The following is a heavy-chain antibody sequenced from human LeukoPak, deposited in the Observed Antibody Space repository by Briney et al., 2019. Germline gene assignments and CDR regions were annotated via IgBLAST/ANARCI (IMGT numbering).Heavy chain of an antibody. J-gene: IGHJ4*02. Sequence: GGSLRLSCAASGFTFSSYSMNWVRQAPGKGLEWVSYISSSSSTIYYADSVKGRFTISRDNAKNSLYLQMNSLRAEDTAVYYCARLGGHVSSSWANFDYWGQGTLVTVSS. CDR3: ARLGGHVSSSWANFDY. D-gene: IGHD6-13*01. CDR1: GFTFSSYS. V-gene: IGHV3-48*01. CDR2: ISSSSSTI.